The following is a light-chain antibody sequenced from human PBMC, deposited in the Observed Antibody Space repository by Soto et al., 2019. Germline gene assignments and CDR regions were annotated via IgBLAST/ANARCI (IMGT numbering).Light chain of an antibody. CDR1: QDISSY. J-gene: IGKJ4*01. CDR3: QQINSYPVT. CDR2: RAS. V-gene: IGKV1-9*01. Sequence: DIQLTQSPAFLSTSVGDKVTITCRASQDISSYLAWYQQKPGKAPNLLVYRASTLQSGVPSRFSGSGSGTEFTLTISSLQPEDFATYFCQQINSYPVTFGGGTKVEIE.